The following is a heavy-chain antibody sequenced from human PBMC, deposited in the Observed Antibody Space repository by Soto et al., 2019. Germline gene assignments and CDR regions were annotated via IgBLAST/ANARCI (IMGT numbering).Heavy chain of an antibody. CDR1: GYTFTSYG. CDR3: TREAGWQRMVPYD. Sequence: VRLVQSGTEVKKSGASVNVSCKAFGYTFTSYGFSWVRQVPGQGLEWLGWISAFNGDTQYAQTMKGRLTVTTDTSTTTVHMELRSLTPADTAVYYCTREAGWQRMVPYDWGQGTLVTVS. J-gene: IGHJ4*02. V-gene: IGHV1-18*04. D-gene: IGHD6-25*01. CDR2: ISAFNGDT.